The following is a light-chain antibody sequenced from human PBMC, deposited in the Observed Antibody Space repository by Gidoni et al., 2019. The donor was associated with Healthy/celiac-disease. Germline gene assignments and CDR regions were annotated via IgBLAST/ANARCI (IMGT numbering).Light chain of an antibody. Sequence: DIVMTQYPLSLPVTPGEPASISCRSSQSLLHSNGYNYLDWYLQKPWQSPQLLIYLGSNRASGVPDRFSGSGSGTDFTLKISRVEAEYVGVYYCMQALQTPPTFGQGTRLEIK. CDR3: MQALQTPPT. J-gene: IGKJ5*01. CDR1: QSLLHSNGYNY. V-gene: IGKV2-28*01. CDR2: LGS.